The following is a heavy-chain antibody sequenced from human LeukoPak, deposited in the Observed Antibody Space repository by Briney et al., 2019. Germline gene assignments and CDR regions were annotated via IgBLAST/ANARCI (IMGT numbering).Heavy chain of an antibody. CDR3: TKDTGAFDI. CDR1: GFTFSHAW. Sequence: GGSLRLSCAASGFTFSHAWMNWVRQAPGKGLEWVGRVKSVTEGGAIDFAAPVKGRFTISRDDSKNTMYLQMDSLKTEDTAMHYCTKDTGAFDIWGQGTMVIVSS. CDR2: VKSVTEGGAI. V-gene: IGHV3-15*07. J-gene: IGHJ3*02. D-gene: IGHD1-14*01.